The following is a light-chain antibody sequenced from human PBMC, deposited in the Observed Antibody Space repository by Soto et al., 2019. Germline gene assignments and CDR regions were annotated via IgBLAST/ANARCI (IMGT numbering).Light chain of an antibody. CDR3: QQYDERPPNLT. CDR2: AAS. J-gene: IGKJ4*02. Sequence: EIVMTQSPATLSVSPGERATLSCRASQSVRTNLSWYQQKPGQAPRLLIYAASVRATGIPARFSGSGSVTEFTLTISSLQSEDFAVYYCQQYDERPPNLTFGEGTKVEIK. V-gene: IGKV3-15*01. CDR1: QSVRTN.